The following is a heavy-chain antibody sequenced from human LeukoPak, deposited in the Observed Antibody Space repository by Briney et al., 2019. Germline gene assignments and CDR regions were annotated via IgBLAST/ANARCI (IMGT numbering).Heavy chain of an antibody. D-gene: IGHD3-22*01. CDR2: IKQDGSEK. Sequence: GGSLRLSCAASGFTFSSNWMSWVRQAPGKGLEWVANIKQDGSEKYYVDSVKGRFTIYRDNAKNSLYLQMNSLRAEGTAVYYCAREGVYYYDSSGYSDYYYYYMDVWGKGTTVTVSS. V-gene: IGHV3-7*01. CDR3: AREGVYYYDSSGYSDYYYYYMDV. CDR1: GFTFSSNW. J-gene: IGHJ6*03.